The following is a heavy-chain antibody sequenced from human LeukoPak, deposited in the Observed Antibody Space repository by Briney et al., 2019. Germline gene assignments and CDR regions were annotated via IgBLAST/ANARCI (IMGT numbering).Heavy chain of an antibody. D-gene: IGHD3-22*01. J-gene: IGHJ4*02. V-gene: IGHV3-21*01. CDR1: GFTFSDYY. Sequence: PGGSLRLSCAASGFTFSDYYMNWVRQAPGKGLEWVSSISSSSSYIYYADSVKGRFTISRDNAKNSLYLQMNSLRAEDTAVYYCARVGNYYDSSGYQYYFDYWGQGTLVTVSS. CDR3: ARVGNYYDSSGYQYYFDY. CDR2: ISSSSSYI.